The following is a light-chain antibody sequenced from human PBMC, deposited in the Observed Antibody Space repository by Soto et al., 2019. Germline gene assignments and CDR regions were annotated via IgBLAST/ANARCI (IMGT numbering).Light chain of an antibody. CDR3: QQYNSWLWT. CDR1: RTVDGN. Sequence: EFVLTQSPGTLSLSPGERATLSCRASRTVDGNYLAWYHQKPGQAPRLLIHGASTRATGIPARFSGSGSGTEFTLIISSLQSEDSAVYYCQQYNSWLWTFGQGTKVDIK. J-gene: IGKJ1*01. V-gene: IGKV3-15*01. CDR2: GAS.